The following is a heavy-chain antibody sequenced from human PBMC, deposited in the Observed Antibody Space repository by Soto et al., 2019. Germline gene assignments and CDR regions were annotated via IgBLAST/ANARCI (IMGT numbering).Heavy chain of an antibody. CDR1: GFTFSSYW. CDR2: MNSDGSSI. CDR3: AKSATYYYQYGMDV. Sequence: EVQLVESGGGLVQPGGSLRLSCAASGFTFSSYWMHWVRQVPAKGLVWISRMNSDGSSITYADSVKGRFTISRDNAKNTLYLQMNSLRAEDTAVYYCAKSATYYYQYGMDVWGQGTTVTVSS. J-gene: IGHJ6*02. V-gene: IGHV3-74*03. D-gene: IGHD2-15*01.